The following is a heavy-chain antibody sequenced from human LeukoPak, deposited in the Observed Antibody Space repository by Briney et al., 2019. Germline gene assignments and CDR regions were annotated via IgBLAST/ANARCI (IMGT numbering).Heavy chain of an antibody. D-gene: IGHD2-2*01. J-gene: IGHJ4*02. V-gene: IGHV3-20*04. CDR1: GFTFDDYG. Sequence: GGSLRLSCAASGFTFDDYGMSWVRQAPGKGLEWVSGINWNGGSTGYADSVKGRFTISRDNAKNSLYLQMNSLRAEDTALYYCAREVWAYCSSTSCSYMDVWGQGTLVTVSS. CDR2: INWNGGST. CDR3: AREVWAYCSSTSCSYMDV.